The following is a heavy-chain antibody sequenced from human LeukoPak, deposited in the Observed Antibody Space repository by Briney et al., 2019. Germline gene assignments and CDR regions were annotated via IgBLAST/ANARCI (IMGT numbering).Heavy chain of an antibody. V-gene: IGHV3-7*04. CDR1: GFTFNRNW. D-gene: IGHD3-3*01. Sequence: GGSQRLSCAASGFTFNRNWMSWLRQPPGKGLGWVANIKEDGRRKNYEDSVKGRFTITSDNAANSVSLLLNSLRAEDTAVDYCARDFGKGYFDLWG. CDR2: IKEDGRRK. CDR3: ARDFGKGYFDL. J-gene: IGHJ4*01.